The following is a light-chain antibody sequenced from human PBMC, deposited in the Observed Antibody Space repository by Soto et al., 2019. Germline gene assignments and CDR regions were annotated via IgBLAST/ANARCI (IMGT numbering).Light chain of an antibody. J-gene: IGKJ1*01. CDR3: QQYHRYPIT. CDR1: QSINSW. V-gene: IGKV1-5*03. Sequence: DIQMTQFPSTLSASVGDRVTITCRASQSINSWLAWYLQKPGKAPRLLIHEASSLQSGVPSRFSGSGSETEFTLTISSLQPDDFATYYCQQYHRYPITFGQGTKVEVK. CDR2: EAS.